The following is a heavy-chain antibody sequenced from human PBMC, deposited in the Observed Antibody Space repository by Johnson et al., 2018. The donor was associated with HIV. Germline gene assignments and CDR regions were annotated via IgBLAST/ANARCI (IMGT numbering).Heavy chain of an antibody. D-gene: IGHD3/OR15-3a*01. CDR3: AREFGQASSYAFDI. Sequence: VQLVESGGGLVQPGGSLRLSCAASGFTFSSYWMSWVRQAPGTGLEWVANIKQDGSEKYYVDSVQGRFTISRDNSKNSLYLQMNSLRAEDTAVYYCAREFGQASSYAFDIWGQGTMVTVSS. CDR1: GFTFSSYW. J-gene: IGHJ3*02. V-gene: IGHV3-7*01. CDR2: IKQDGSEK.